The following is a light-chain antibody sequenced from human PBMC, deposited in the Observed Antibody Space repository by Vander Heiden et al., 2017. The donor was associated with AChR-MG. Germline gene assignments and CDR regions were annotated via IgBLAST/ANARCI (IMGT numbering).Light chain of an antibody. J-gene: IGKJ1*01. V-gene: IGKV1-39*01. CDR1: QSISNY. Sequence: DIQMTQSPSSLSASVGDRVTITCRASQSISNYLNWYQQKPGKAPKFLIYAASSLQRGVPSRFSGSGSGTDFTLTISSLQPEDFATYYCQQSYSTPVFGQGTKVEIK. CDR3: QQSYSTPV. CDR2: AAS.